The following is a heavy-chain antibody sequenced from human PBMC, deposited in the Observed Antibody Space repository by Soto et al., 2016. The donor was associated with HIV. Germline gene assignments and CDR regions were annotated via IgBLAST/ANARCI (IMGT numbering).Heavy chain of an antibody. CDR3: AREGYCSSTSCYDPNYYYYYMDV. Sequence: EVQLVESGGGVVRPGGSLRLSCAASGFTFDDYGMSWVRQAPGKGLEWVSGINWNGGSTGYADSVKGRFTISRDNAKNSLYLQMNSLRAEDTALYYCAREGYCSSTSCYDPNYYYYYMDVWGKGTTVTVSS. J-gene: IGHJ6*03. D-gene: IGHD2-2*01. CDR1: GFTFDDYG. CDR2: INWNGGST. V-gene: IGHV3-20*04.